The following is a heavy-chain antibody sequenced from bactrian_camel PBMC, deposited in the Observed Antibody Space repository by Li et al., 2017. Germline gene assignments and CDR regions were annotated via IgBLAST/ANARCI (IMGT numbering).Heavy chain of an antibody. V-gene: IGHV3S40*01. J-gene: IGHJ4*01. CDR1: GITSSRVC. D-gene: IGHD5*01. CDR3: AAAALGTFYGWRDQRTYES. Sequence: VQLVESGGDSVQAGGSLRLSCAASGITSSRVCTGWFRQAPGKEREGVAAIYTGGGSTDYADSVKGRFTISQDNAKNTVSLQMNSLKPEDTAMYYCAAAALGTFYGWRDQRTYESWGQGTQVTVS. CDR2: IYTGGGST.